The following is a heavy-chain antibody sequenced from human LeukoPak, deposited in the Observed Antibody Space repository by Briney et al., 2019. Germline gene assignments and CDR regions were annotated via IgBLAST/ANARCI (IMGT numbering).Heavy chain of an antibody. CDR1: GFTFSNYW. CDR2: INRDGRST. CDR3: ALPLRDGDFYFDY. V-gene: IGHV3-74*01. J-gene: IGHJ4*02. Sequence: GGSLRLSCAASGFTFSNYWMHWVRRAPGKGLVWVSRINRDGRSTNCADSVKGRFTISRDNAKNTVFLQMNSLRAEDTAVYYCALPLRDGDFYFDYWGQGALVTVSS. D-gene: IGHD4-17*01.